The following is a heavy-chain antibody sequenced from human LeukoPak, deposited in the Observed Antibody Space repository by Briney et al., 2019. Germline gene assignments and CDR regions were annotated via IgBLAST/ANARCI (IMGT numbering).Heavy chain of an antibody. CDR2: INPNRGGT. J-gene: IGHJ6*04. CDR3: ARGQQLADYYYGMDV. V-gene: IGHV1-2*04. CDR1: GYTFTGYY. Sequence: ASVTVSCKASGYTFTGYYMHWVRQAPGPGLEWMGWINPNRGGTNYAQKFQGWVTMTRDTSISTAYMELSRLRSDDTAVYYCARGQQLADYYYGMDVWGKGTTVTVST. D-gene: IGHD6-13*01.